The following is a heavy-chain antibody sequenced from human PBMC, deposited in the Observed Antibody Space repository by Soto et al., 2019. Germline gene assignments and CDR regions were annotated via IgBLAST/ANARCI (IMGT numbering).Heavy chain of an antibody. CDR1: GCTFSSYA. V-gene: IGHV1-69*06. CDR2: IIPIFGTA. J-gene: IGHJ6*02. D-gene: IGHD6-13*01. Sequence: SVKVSCKASGCTFSSYAISWVRQAPGQGLEWMGGIIPIFGTANYAQKFQGRVTITADKSTSTAYMELSSLRSEDTAVYYCARDKLVSYYYYYGMDVWGQGTTVTVSS. CDR3: ARDKLVSYYYYYGMDV.